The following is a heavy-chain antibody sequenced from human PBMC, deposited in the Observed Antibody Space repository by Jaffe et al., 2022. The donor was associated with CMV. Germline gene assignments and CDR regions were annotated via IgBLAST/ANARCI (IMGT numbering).Heavy chain of an antibody. J-gene: IGHJ4*02. Sequence: QVQLQESGPGLVKPSGTLSLTCAVSGGSISSSNWWSWVRQPPGKGLEWIGEIYHSGSTNYNPSLKSRVTISVDKSKNQFSLKLSSVTAADTAVYYCASRSRYAINKYYFDFWGQGTLVTVSS. V-gene: IGHV4-4*02. D-gene: IGHD2-8*01. CDR3: ASRSRYAINKYYFDF. CDR1: GGSISSSNW. CDR2: IYHSGST.